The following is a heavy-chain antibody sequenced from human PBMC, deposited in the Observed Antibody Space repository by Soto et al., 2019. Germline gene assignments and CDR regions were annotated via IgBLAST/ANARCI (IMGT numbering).Heavy chain of an antibody. CDR1: GYSFSSYW. V-gene: IGHV5-51*01. J-gene: IGHJ3*02. Sequence: PGESLKISCKGSGYSFSSYWIGWVRQMPGKGLEWMGIIYPGDSDTRYSPSFQGQVTIPADKSISTAYLQWSSLKASDTAMYYCARFWGQWRDAVDIWGQGTMVTVSS. CDR3: ARFWGQWRDAVDI. CDR2: IYPGDSDT. D-gene: IGHD3-16*01.